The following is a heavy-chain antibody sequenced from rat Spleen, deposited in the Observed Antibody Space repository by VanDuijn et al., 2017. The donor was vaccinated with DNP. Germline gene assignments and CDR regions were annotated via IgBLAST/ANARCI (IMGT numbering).Heavy chain of an antibody. J-gene: IGHJ2*01. CDR3: ARLAYGVYVVFDY. CDR2: IIYDGSSA. V-gene: IGHV5-17*01. Sequence: EVQLVESGGGLVQPGHSLRLSCAASGFIFSDYAMAGVRQSPKMGLGWVATIIYDGSSAFYRDSVTGRFTISPDFSKPTLYLQMDSLRSEDTATYYCARLAYGVYVVFDYWGQVVMVTVSS. CDR1: GFIFSDYA. D-gene: IGHD1-11*01.